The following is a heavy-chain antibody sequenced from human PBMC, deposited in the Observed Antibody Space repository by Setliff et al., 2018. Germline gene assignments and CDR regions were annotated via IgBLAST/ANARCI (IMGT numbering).Heavy chain of an antibody. CDR1: GGSLSNYY. Sequence: PSETLSLTCTVYGGSLSNYYWSWVRQPPGQGPEWIVEINHSGITNYNPSVKSRVTISVDTSKNQFSLKVPSVTAADTAVYYCARTTGSTHNWLDPWGPGTLVTSPQ. J-gene: IGHJ5*02. CDR2: INHSGIT. D-gene: IGHD1-1*01. CDR3: ARTTGSTHNWLDP. V-gene: IGHV4-34*01.